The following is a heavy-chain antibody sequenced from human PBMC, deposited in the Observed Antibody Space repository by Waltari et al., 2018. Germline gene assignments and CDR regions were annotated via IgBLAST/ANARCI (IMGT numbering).Heavy chain of an antibody. J-gene: IGHJ6*02. D-gene: IGHD3-9*01. CDR1: GFTFSSYA. Sequence: EVQLVESGGGLVQPGGSLRLSCAASGFTFSSYAMSWVRQAPGKGLEWVSAISGSGGSTYYADSVKGRFTISRDNSKNTLYLQMNSLRAEDTAVYYCARDGYDILTGYREVRYYGMDVWGQGTTVTVSS. CDR2: ISGSGGST. CDR3: ARDGYDILTGYREVRYYGMDV. V-gene: IGHV3-23*04.